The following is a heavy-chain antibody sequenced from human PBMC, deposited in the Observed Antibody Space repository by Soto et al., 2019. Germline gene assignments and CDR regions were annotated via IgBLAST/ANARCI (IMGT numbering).Heavy chain of an antibody. D-gene: IGHD1-26*01. CDR3: SGGVGDAF. J-gene: IGHJ4*02. CDR2: INQDGSEK. V-gene: IGHV3-7*04. Sequence: EVHLVESGGGLVKTGGSLRLSCAIFESTVSRDWMNWVRQAPGKGLEWVAHINQDGSEKYYVDSVKGRFTISRDNAKKSLYLQMNSLRPADTAMYYCSGGVGDAFWGQGTLVTVSS. CDR1: ESTVSRDW.